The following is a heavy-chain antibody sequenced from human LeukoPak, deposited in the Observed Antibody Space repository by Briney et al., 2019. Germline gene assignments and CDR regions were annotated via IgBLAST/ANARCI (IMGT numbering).Heavy chain of an antibody. CDR2: MNPNSGNT. D-gene: IGHD2-2*01. CDR1: GYTFTSYD. CDR3: ARALGSPRLLVVDHFDY. Sequence: ASVKVSCKASGYTFTSYDINWVRQATGQGLEWMGWMNPNSGNTGYAQKFQGRVTMTRNTSISTAYMELSSLRSEDTAVYYCARALGSPRLLVVDHFDYWGQGTLVTVSS. V-gene: IGHV1-8*01. J-gene: IGHJ4*02.